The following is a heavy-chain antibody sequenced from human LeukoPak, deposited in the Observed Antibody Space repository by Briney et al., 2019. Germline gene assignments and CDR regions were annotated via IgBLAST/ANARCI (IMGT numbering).Heavy chain of an antibody. CDR2: ISGSGGST. D-gene: IGHD4-17*01. V-gene: IGHV3-23*01. CDR1: GFTFSSYA. Sequence: HPGGSLRLSCAASGFTFSSYAMSWVRQAPRKGLEWVSAISGSGGSTYYADSVKGRFTISRDNSKNTLYLQMNSLRAEDTAVYYCAKDQTTVTTVDYWGQGTLVTVSS. CDR3: AKDQTTVTTVDY. J-gene: IGHJ4*02.